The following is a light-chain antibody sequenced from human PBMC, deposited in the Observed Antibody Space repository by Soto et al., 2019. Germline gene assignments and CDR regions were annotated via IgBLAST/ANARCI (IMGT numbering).Light chain of an antibody. CDR3: QQRSNWAPPFT. CDR2: DAS. Sequence: EIVLTQSPATLSLSPGEGATLSCRASQSVSRDLVSYQHKPGQAPRLLIYDASNRATGIPARFSSNGSGTNFTHTISSLETEDFAVYYCQQRSNWAPPFTFGPGTKVDIK. J-gene: IGKJ3*01. V-gene: IGKV3-11*01. CDR1: QSVSRD.